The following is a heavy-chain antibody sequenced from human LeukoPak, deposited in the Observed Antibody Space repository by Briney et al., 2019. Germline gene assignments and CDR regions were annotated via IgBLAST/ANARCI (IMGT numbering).Heavy chain of an antibody. CDR2: IKQDGSEK. D-gene: IGHD3-22*01. Sequence: PGGSLRLSCAASGFTFSSYWMSWVRQAPGKGLEWVANIKQDGSEKYYVDSVKGRFTISRDNAKNSLYLQMNSLRAEDTAVYYCARDKHYYDSSNYVWGQGTLVTVSS. V-gene: IGHV3-7*01. CDR3: ARDKHYYDSSNYV. J-gene: IGHJ4*02. CDR1: GFTFSSYW.